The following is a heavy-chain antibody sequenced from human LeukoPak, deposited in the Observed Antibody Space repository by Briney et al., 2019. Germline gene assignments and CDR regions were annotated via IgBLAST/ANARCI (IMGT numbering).Heavy chain of an antibody. Sequence: PSETLSLTCAVYGGSFSDYYWTWIRQPPGKGLEWIGEINHSGSTNYNPSLKSRVTISVDTSKNQFSLKLSSVTAADTAVYYCARGPGGGDYWGQGTLVTVSS. CDR2: INHSGST. J-gene: IGHJ4*02. CDR3: ARGPGGGDY. CDR1: GGSFSDYY. V-gene: IGHV4-34*01. D-gene: IGHD6-25*01.